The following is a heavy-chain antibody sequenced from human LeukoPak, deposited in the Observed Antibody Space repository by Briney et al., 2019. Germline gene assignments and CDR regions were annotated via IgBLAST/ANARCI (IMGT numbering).Heavy chain of an antibody. J-gene: IGHJ1*01. D-gene: IGHD1-14*01. Sequence: GGSLRLSCAASGFTFSNAWMNWVRQAPGKGLEWVGRIKSKTDGGTTDYAAPVKGRFTISRDNSKNTLYLQMNSLRAEDTAVYYCAKDPGTAEEHWGQGTLVTVSS. CDR3: AKDPGTAEEH. CDR2: IKSKTDGGTT. CDR1: GFTFSNAW. V-gene: IGHV3-15*01.